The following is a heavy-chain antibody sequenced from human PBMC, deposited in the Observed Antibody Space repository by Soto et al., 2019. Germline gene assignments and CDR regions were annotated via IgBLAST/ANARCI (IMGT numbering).Heavy chain of an antibody. CDR2: INSDGTYT. CDR3: TRALDGMIPIAY. D-gene: IGHD3-22*01. CDR1: GFTFSGYW. J-gene: IGHJ4*02. Sequence: EVHLVESGGGLVQPGGSLRLSCAASGFTFSGYWMHWVRQAPGKGLTWVSRINSDGTYTSSADSVRGRFTISRDDARNTLYLQMNSLRTEDTAVYYCTRALDGMIPIAYWGQGTLVTVSS. V-gene: IGHV3-74*01.